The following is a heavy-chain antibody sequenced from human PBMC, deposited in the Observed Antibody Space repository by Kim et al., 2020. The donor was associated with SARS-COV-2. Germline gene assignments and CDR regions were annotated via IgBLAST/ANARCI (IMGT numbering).Heavy chain of an antibody. V-gene: IGHV1-18*01. D-gene: IGHD5-18*01. J-gene: IGHJ4*02. CDR2: ISSYNGNT. CDR3: AREYSWDFDY. Sequence: ASVKVSCKASGYTFTSYGISWVRQAPGQGLEWIVWISSYNGNTNYAQKLQGRVTMTTDTSTNTAYMELRSLRSDDTAVYYCAREYSWDFDYWGQGTLVTVSS. CDR1: GYTFTSYG.